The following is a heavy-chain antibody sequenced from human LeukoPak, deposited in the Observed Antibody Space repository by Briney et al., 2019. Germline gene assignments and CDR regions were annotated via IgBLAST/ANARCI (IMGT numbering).Heavy chain of an antibody. CDR3: ARGKSKFDS. V-gene: IGHV4-30-4*01. Sequence: SQTLSLTCTVSGGSISRGDYYWSWIRQPPGKGLEWIGYIYYSGSTDYNPSLKSRVTISVDTSKYQSSLKLTSVTAADTAVYYCARGKSKFDSWGQGTLVTVSS. CDR1: GGSISRGDYY. J-gene: IGHJ4*02. CDR2: IYYSGST.